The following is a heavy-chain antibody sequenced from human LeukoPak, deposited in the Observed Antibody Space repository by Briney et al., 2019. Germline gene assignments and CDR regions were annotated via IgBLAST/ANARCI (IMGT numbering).Heavy chain of an antibody. D-gene: IGHD4-17*01. V-gene: IGHV1-2*02. J-gene: IGHJ5*02. CDR3: ARGENYGDYGNWFDP. Sequence: ASVRVSCTPSGYTFTGYYMHWVGQAPGQGREWMGWINPNSGCTNYAQKLQGRVTMTRHTSISTAYMEPTRLRSDDTAVYYCARGENYGDYGNWFDPWGQGTLVTVSS. CDR1: GYTFTGYY. CDR2: INPNSGCT.